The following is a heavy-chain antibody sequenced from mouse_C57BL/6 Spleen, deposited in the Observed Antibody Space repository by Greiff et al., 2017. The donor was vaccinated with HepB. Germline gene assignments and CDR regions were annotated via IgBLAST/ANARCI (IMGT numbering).Heavy chain of an antibody. CDR2: IYPGSGST. Sequence: VQLQQPGAELVKPGASVKMSCKASGYTFTSYWITWVKQRPGQGLEWIGDIYPGSGSTNYNEKFKSKATLTVDTSSSTAYMQLSSLTSEDSAVYYCARIWNYYGSSYDYWGQGTTLTVSS. CDR1: GYTFTSYW. D-gene: IGHD1-1*01. V-gene: IGHV1-55*01. J-gene: IGHJ2*01. CDR3: ARIWNYYGSSYDY.